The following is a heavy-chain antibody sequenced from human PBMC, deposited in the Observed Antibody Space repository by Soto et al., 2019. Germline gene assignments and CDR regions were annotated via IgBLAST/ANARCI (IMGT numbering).Heavy chain of an antibody. CDR2: ITSDTKTI. Sequence: EVQLVESGGGLVQPGGSLRLSCAASGFRFSIYSMNWVRQAPGKGLEWSAYITSDTKTIKYADSVKGRFTISRDNDKNLVYLQMNSLRDQDTAVYYCARSVEGHFDYWGQGNVVTVST. J-gene: IGHJ4*02. CDR3: ARSVEGHFDY. V-gene: IGHV3-48*02. D-gene: IGHD6-19*01. CDR1: GFRFSIYS.